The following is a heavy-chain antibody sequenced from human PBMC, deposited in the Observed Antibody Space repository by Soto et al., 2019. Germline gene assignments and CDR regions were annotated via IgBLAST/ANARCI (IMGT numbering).Heavy chain of an antibody. CDR1: GDGFSSYA. J-gene: IGHJ6*02. D-gene: IGHD6-13*01. Sequence: SVKVACKGAGDGFSSYASGWVRQTHGQGLEWMGGMIPIFGTANYAQKFQGRVTITADESTSTAYMELSSLRSEDTAVYYCARDPSSPPPAAAGNPDIYYHYYYGMDAWGQGTTVTVSS. CDR3: ARDPSSPPPAAAGNPDIYYHYYYGMDA. CDR2: MIPIFGTA. V-gene: IGHV1-69*13.